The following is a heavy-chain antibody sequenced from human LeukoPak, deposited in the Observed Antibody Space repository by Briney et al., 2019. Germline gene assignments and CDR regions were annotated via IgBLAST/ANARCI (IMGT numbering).Heavy chain of an antibody. CDR3: ARVSHNRLGPYYYYGMDV. J-gene: IGHJ6*02. CDR2: ISSSSSYI. D-gene: IGHD3-16*01. CDR1: GFTFSSYS. V-gene: IGHV3-21*01. Sequence: PGGSLRLSCAASGFTFSSYSMNWVRQAPGKGLEWVSSISSSSSYIYYADSVKGRFTISRDNAKNSLYLQMNSLRAEDTAVYYCARVSHNRLGPYYYYGMDVWGQGTTVTVSS.